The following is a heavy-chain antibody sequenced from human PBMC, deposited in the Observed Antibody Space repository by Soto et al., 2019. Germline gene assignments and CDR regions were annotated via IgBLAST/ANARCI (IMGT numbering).Heavy chain of an antibody. CDR3: ASTYSNASSGPFDF. Sequence: SETLSLTCSVSGGSISSGHYYWSWIRQHPEKGLEWIGYIYYSGTTYYNPSLGSRVTISVDTSENQFSLNLNSVTAADTAMYYCASTYSNASSGPFDFWGQRALVTVSS. CDR1: GGSISSGHYY. D-gene: IGHD1-26*01. J-gene: IGHJ4*02. CDR2: IYYSGTT. V-gene: IGHV4-31*03.